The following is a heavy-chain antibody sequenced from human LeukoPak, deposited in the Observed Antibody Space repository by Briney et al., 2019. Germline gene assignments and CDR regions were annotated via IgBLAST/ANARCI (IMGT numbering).Heavy chain of an antibody. J-gene: IGHJ5*02. D-gene: IGHD5-18*01. CDR2: IYYSRST. Sequence: PSETLSLTCPVSGCSISSYYWSCIRQPPGKGLEGIGYIYYSRSTNYNPSLKSRVNISVDTSKNQFSLRLSSVTAADTAVYYCARSKIQLWYDYENWFDPWGQGTLVTVSS. V-gene: IGHV4-59*01. CDR1: GCSISSYY. CDR3: ARSKIQLWYDYENWFDP.